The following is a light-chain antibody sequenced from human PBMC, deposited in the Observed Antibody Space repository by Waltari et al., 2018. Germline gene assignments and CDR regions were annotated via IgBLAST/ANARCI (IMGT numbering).Light chain of an antibody. J-gene: IGKJ2*01. CDR3: QQYNYYPYT. V-gene: IGKV1-5*03. CDR2: QAS. CDR1: QSIYIW. Sequence: DIQMTQSPSTLSASVGDRVTITCRASQSIYIWLAWYQQKPGKAPNGLIYQASSLQNGVPSRCSGSGSGTEFTLTISSLQPDDFATYYCQQYNYYPYTFGQGTRLEIK.